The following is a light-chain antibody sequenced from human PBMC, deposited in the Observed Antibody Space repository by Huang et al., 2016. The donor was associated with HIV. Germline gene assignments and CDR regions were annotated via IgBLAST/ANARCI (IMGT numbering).Light chain of an antibody. V-gene: IGKV3-15*01. CDR3: QQYNNWPLT. CDR1: QSVGSK. CDR2: DAS. Sequence: EILMTQSPVTLSVSPGERATLSCRASQSVGSKLAWYQHKPGQEPRLLISDASTRAPGVPVTFSGSGSGTEFTLTISSLQSEQFGFYYCQQYNNWPLTFGGGTKVEIK. J-gene: IGKJ4*01.